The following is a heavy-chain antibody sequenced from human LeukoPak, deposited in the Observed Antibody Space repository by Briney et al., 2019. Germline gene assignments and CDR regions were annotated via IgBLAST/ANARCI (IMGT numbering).Heavy chain of an antibody. Sequence: ASVKASCKASGYTFTGYYMHWVRQAPGQGLEWMGWINPNSGGTNYAQKFQGRVTMTRDTSISTAYMELSRLRSDDTAVYYCARDSGNWNYHAFDIWGQGTMVTVSS. V-gene: IGHV1-2*02. D-gene: IGHD1-7*01. CDR3: ARDSGNWNYHAFDI. CDR2: INPNSGGT. CDR1: GYTFTGYY. J-gene: IGHJ3*02.